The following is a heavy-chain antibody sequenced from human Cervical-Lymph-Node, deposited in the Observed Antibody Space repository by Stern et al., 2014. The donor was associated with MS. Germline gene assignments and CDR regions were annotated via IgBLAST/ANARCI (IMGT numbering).Heavy chain of an antibody. Sequence: VQLVESGTKLQKPGDSVKVSCKASGYTFTAFFIHWVRQVPGQGLEWMGRLNPNSDDPTYETHFQDRVSLTRDTSIGTAYLELSRLTSADTAVYYCAREATRIVVGIDYWGQGTQVTVSS. J-gene: IGHJ4*02. CDR2: LNPNSDDP. V-gene: IGHV1-2*02. D-gene: IGHD3-22*01. CDR3: AREATRIVVGIDY. CDR1: GYTFTAFF.